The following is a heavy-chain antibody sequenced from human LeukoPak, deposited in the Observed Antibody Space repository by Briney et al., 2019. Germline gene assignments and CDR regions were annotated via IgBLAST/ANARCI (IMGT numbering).Heavy chain of an antibody. D-gene: IGHD3-22*01. Sequence: ETLSLTCTVSGGSISSSSHYWGWVRQAPGKGLEWVSAISMGSGNTYYADSVKGRFTISRDSSKNTLYLQMNSLRAEDTAVYYCAKGRPITLIVVVQRRKNAFDIWGQGTMVTVSS. CDR3: AKGRPITLIVVVQRRKNAFDI. CDR2: ISMGSGNT. J-gene: IGHJ3*02. CDR1: GGSISSSSHY. V-gene: IGHV3-23*01.